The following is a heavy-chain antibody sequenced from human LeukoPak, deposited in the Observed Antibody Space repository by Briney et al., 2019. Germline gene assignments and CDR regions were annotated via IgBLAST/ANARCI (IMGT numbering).Heavy chain of an antibody. J-gene: IGHJ4*02. CDR2: IIPIFGTA. V-gene: IGHV1-69*13. CDR1: GGTFSSYA. CDR3: ARGQTYYYDSSGYYPFDY. Sequence: ASVKVSCXASGGTFSSYAISWVRQAPGQGLVWMGGIIPIFGTANYAQKFQGRVTITADESTSTAYMELSSLRSEDTAVYYCARGQTYYYDSSGYYPFDYWGQGTLVTVSS. D-gene: IGHD3-22*01.